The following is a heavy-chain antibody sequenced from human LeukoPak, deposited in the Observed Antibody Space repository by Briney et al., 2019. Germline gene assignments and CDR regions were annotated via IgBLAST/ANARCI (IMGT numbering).Heavy chain of an antibody. V-gene: IGHV4-59*08. CDR2: IYYSGST. D-gene: IGHD3-3*01. Sequence: SETLSLTCTVSGGSISSYYWSWIRQPPGKGLEWIGYIYYSGSTNYNPSLKSRVTISVDTSKNQFSLKLSSVTAADTAVYYCARHDFWSGYYDYWGQGTLVTVPS. J-gene: IGHJ4*02. CDR3: ARHDFWSGYYDY. CDR1: GGSISSYY.